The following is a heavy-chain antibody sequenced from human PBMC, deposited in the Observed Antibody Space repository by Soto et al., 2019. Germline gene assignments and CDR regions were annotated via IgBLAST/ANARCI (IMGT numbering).Heavy chain of an antibody. CDR1: GFTFSSYN. J-gene: IGHJ6*02. CDR2: ISSSSSYI. V-gene: IGHV3-21*01. D-gene: IGHD2-2*03. Sequence: EVQLVESGGGLVKPGGSLRLSCAAYGFTFSSYNMKWVRQAPGKGLEWVSSISSSSSYIYYADSVKGRVTVSRDNARKSLFLQMNSLRAEDTAVYYCARDGLSDYYGMDVWGQGTTVTVSS. CDR3: ARDGLSDYYGMDV.